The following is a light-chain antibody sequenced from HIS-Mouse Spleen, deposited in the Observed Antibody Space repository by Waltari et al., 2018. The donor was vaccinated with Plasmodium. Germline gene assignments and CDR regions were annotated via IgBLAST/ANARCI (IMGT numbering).Light chain of an antibody. CDR2: RDS. Sequence: SYELTQPLSVSVALGQTARITWGGNNIGSKNVHWYQQKPGQAPVLVIYRDSNRTSGIHERFTGSKSGNPGTLTIRRDQAGDEANYYCQVWDSSTVVFGGGTKLPVL. V-gene: IGLV3-9*01. CDR3: QVWDSSTVV. J-gene: IGLJ2*01. CDR1: NIGSKN.